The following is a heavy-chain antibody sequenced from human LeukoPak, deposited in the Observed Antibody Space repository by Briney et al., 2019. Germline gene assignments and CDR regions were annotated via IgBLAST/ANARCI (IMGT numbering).Heavy chain of an antibody. CDR2: IYSGGST. V-gene: IGHV3-53*01. D-gene: IGHD3-10*01. Sequence: GGSLRLSCAASGFTVSSNYMSWVRQAPGKGLEWVSVIYSGGSTYYADSVKGRFTISRDNSKNTLYLQMNSLRAEDTAVYYCARDSSGVEQYYYYYYMDVWGKGTTVTVSS. CDR1: GFTVSSNY. J-gene: IGHJ6*03. CDR3: ARDSSGVEQYYYYYYMDV.